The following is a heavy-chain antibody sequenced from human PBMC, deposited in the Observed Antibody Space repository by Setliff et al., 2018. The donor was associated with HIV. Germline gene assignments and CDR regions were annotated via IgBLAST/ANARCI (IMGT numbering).Heavy chain of an antibody. CDR3: ARVAKDSSLFSSSGPTYFDP. CDR1: GGGMRNFY. V-gene: IGHV4-59*01. J-gene: IGHJ5*02. CDR2: VHYSGIV. Sequence: SETLSLTCSVSGGGMRNFYWSWIRQAPGGKLEWIGHVHYSGIVYYSPSLRSRLTISAQTSKNQFSLTLTSVTAADTALYFCARVAKDSSLFSSSGPTYFDPWGHGILVTVSS. D-gene: IGHD3-10*01.